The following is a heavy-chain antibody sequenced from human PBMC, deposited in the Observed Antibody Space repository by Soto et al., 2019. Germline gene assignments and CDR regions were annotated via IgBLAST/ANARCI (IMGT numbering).Heavy chain of an antibody. CDR2: INPNSGGT. V-gene: IGHV1-2*04. J-gene: IGHJ4*02. CDR1: GYTFNGYY. CDR3: ARGDYGDIKNTLFDY. Sequence: ASVKVSCKASGYTFNGYYMHWVRQAPGQGLEWMGWINPNSGGTNYAQKFQGWVTMTRDTSISTAYMELSRLRSDDTAVYYGARGDYGDIKNTLFDYWGQGTLVTVSS. D-gene: IGHD4-17*01.